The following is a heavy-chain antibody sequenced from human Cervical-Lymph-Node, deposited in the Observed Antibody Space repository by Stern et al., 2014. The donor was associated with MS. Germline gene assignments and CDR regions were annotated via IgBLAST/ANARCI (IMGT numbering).Heavy chain of an antibody. D-gene: IGHD4-17*01. CDR1: GGTFSSQA. CDR3: ATPSTVTVGSMDV. CDR2: IIPIFGTP. J-gene: IGHJ6*02. V-gene: IGHV1-69*01. Sequence: VQLVESGAEVKKPGSSVKVSCKASGGTFSSQAINWVRQAPGQGLAWVGGIIPIFGTPNYAQKVQDRVTITADESTSTAYMDLSSLRSEDTAVYYCATPSTVTVGSMDVWGQGTTVTVSS.